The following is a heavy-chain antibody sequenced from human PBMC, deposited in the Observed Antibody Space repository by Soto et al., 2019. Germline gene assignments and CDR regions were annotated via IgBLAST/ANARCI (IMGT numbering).Heavy chain of an antibody. D-gene: IGHD2-15*01. CDR2: MKPNSGKT. Sequence: QVQMVQSGAEVKKPGASVKVSCRASGYSFTSYDVNWVRQATGQGLEWMGWMKPNSGKTAFAQKFQGRATMTRDTPISTAYMELSGLRSEDTAVYYCARYPYTSYCSDGSCSYDAFDIWGQGTVVTVSS. CDR3: ARYPYTSYCSDGSCSYDAFDI. CDR1: GYSFTSYD. J-gene: IGHJ3*02. V-gene: IGHV1-8*01.